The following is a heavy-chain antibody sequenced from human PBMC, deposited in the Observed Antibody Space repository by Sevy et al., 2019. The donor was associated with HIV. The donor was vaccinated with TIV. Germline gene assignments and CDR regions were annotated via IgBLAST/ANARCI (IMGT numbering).Heavy chain of an antibody. Sequence: ASVKVSCKASGYTFIDYFIHWVRQAPGQGLVWMGRIHPHSGGTNSAQKFQGRVTMTRDTSINTAYMDLSSVTSDDTAVYYCAREQSRVHFASFDIWGQGTLVTVSS. V-gene: IGHV1-2*06. CDR2: IHPHSGGT. CDR1: GYTFIDYF. J-gene: IGHJ3*02. D-gene: IGHD3-10*01. CDR3: AREQSRVHFASFDI.